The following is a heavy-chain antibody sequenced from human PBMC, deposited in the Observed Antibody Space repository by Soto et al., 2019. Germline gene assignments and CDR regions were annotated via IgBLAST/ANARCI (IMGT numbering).Heavy chain of an antibody. Sequence: EVQLVESGGGLVQPGGSLRLSCAASGFTFSSYWMSWVRQAPGKGLEWVANIKQDGSEKYYVDSVKGRFTISRDNAKNSLYLQMNSLRADDTAVYYCATDGWETTVATYYYYGMDVWGQGTTVTVSS. CDR1: GFTFSSYW. CDR3: ATDGWETTVATYYYYGMDV. D-gene: IGHD4-17*01. V-gene: IGHV3-7*03. J-gene: IGHJ6*02. CDR2: IKQDGSEK.